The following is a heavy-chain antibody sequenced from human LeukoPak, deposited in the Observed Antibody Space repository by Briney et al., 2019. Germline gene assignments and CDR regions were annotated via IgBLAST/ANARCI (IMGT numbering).Heavy chain of an antibody. Sequence: SETLSLTCTVSGGSISSYYWSWIRQPPGRGLEWIGYIYDSGRTNYNPSLKSRVTISVDTSKNQFSLKLSSVTAADTAVYYCARGESLSSNWHFDLWGRGTLVTVSS. J-gene: IGHJ2*01. D-gene: IGHD6-13*01. V-gene: IGHV4-59*08. CDR1: GGSISSYY. CDR2: IYDSGRT. CDR3: ARGESLSSNWHFDL.